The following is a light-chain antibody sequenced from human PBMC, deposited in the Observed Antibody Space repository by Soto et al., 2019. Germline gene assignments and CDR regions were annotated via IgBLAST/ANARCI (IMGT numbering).Light chain of an antibody. CDR3: QQYDYLVT. Sequence: VGVRVTMTWQASQDIRNSLNWYQQKPGRAPKLLIYDASNVETGGPSRFSGTGSGTHFSFSISSLQPEDFETYYCQQYDYLVTCGQGARREIK. J-gene: IGKJ5*01. CDR1: QDIRNS. CDR2: DAS. V-gene: IGKV1-33*01.